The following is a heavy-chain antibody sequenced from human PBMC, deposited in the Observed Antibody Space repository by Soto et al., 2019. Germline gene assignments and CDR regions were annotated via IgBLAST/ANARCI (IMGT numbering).Heavy chain of an antibody. V-gene: IGHV1-3*03. CDR1: GYTFTSYA. J-gene: IGHJ3*01. D-gene: IGHD3-10*01. CDR2: INAGNGNT. Sequence: ASVKVSCKASGYTFTSYAMHWVRQAPGQRLEWMGWINAGNGNTKYSQKFQGRVTITRDTSASTAYMELSSLRVEDMAVYYCTRDRGYPDSFDLWGQGTMVTVSS. CDR3: TRDRGYPDSFDL.